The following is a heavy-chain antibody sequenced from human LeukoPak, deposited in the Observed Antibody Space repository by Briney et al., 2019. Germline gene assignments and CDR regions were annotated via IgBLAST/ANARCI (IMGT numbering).Heavy chain of an antibody. CDR2: IHHSGST. CDR1: GYSISTSYY. CDR3: ARDSRGSNSYYFDS. D-gene: IGHD4-23*01. V-gene: IGHV4-38-2*02. J-gene: IGHJ4*02. Sequence: SETLSLTCTVSGYSISTSYYWGWIRQAPGKGLEWFGSIHHSGSTYYNPSLKSRVTISVDTTKNQFSLSLSSVTAADTAVYYCARDSRGSNSYYFDSWGQGALVTVSS.